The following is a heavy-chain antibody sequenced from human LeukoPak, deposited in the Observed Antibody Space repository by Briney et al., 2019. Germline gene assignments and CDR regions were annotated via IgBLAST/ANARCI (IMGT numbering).Heavy chain of an antibody. D-gene: IGHD2-21*02. CDR2: IYTSEST. V-gene: IGHV4-4*07. CDR1: GGSISSYY. Sequence: ETLSLTCTVSGGSISSYYWSWIRQPAGKGLEWIGRIYTSESTNYNPSLKSRVTISVDKSKHHFSLRLSSVTAADTAVYYCAREEVTSSNYYYYYMDVWGKGTTVTVSS. CDR3: AREEVTSSNYYYYYMDV. J-gene: IGHJ6*03.